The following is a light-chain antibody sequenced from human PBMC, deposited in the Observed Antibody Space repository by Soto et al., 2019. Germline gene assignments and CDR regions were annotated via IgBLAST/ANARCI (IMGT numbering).Light chain of an antibody. CDR1: QGIGVY. CDR2: PAS. CDR3: QKYNSAPLT. J-gene: IGKJ4*01. Sequence: DIQMTQSPSSLSASLGDRVTITCRASQGIGVYLAWFQQKPGKVPKLLIYPASTLQSEVPSRFSGSGSGTDFTLTITSLQPEDVATYYCQKYNSAPLTFGGGTKVEIK. V-gene: IGKV1-27*01.